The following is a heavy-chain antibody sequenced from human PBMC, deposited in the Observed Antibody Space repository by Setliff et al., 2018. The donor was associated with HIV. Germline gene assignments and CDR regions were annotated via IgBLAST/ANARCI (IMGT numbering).Heavy chain of an antibody. Sequence: SETLSLTCTVSGASISSGLYYWNWIRQPAGKGLEWIGRISSSGSTTYSTSLKSRVTISVDTSKNQFSLNLRSVTAADTAVYYCARDVGSSAWPFDYWGQGALVTVSS. CDR1: GASISSGLYY. CDR3: ARDVGSSAWPFDY. J-gene: IGHJ4*02. CDR2: ISSSGST. V-gene: IGHV4-61*02. D-gene: IGHD6-25*01.